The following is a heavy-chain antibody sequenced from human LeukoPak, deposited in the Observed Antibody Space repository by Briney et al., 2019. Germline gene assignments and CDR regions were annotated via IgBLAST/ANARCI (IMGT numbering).Heavy chain of an antibody. Sequence: GGSLRLSCAASGFTYSSYGMHGVRQAPGKGLEWVAVIWYDGSNKYYADSVKGRFTISRDNSKNTLYLQMNSLRAEDTAVYYCARVARLRWELGSCHYWRQETLVTVSS. CDR1: GFTYSSYG. CDR2: IWYDGSNK. V-gene: IGHV3-33*01. CDR3: ARVARLRWELGSCHY. D-gene: IGHD4-23*01. J-gene: IGHJ4*02.